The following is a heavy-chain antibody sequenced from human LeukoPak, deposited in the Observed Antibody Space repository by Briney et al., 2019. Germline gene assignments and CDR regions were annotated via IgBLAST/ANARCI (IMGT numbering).Heavy chain of an antibody. CDR2: INHSGST. V-gene: IGHV4-34*01. D-gene: IGHD3-10*01. CDR3: ARVTYYYGSGMLDY. J-gene: IGHJ4*02. CDR1: GGSFSGYY. Sequence: SETLSLTCAVYGGSFSGYYWSWIRQPPGKGLERIGEINHSGSTNYNPSLKSRVTISVDTSKNQFSLKLSSVTAADTAVYYCARVTYYYGSGMLDYWGQGTLVTVSS.